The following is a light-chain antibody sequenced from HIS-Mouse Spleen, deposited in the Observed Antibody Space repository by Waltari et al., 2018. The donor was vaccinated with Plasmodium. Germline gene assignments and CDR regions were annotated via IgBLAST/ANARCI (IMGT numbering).Light chain of an antibody. CDR2: DDS. V-gene: IGLV3-21*02. CDR3: QVWDSSSDHPV. CDR1: NIGSKS. J-gene: IGLJ2*01. Sequence: SYVLTQPPSVSVAPGPTARITCGGNNIGSKSVHWYQQKPGQAPVLVVYDDSERPSGIPERFSGSNSGNTATLTISRVEAGDEADYYCQVWDSSSDHPVFGGGTKLTVL.